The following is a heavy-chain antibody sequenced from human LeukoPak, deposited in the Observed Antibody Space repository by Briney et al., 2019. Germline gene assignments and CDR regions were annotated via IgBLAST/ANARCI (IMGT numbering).Heavy chain of an antibody. CDR2: IYYSGST. D-gene: IGHD6-19*01. CDR1: GVSISSYY. J-gene: IGHJ4*02. Sequence: SETLSLTCTVSGVSISSYYWSWIRQPPGKGLEWIGYIYYSGSTSYNPSLKSRVTISVDTSKNQFSLKLSSVTAADTAVYYCARDSVWYSYWGQGTLVTVSS. V-gene: IGHV4-59*01. CDR3: ARDSVWYSY.